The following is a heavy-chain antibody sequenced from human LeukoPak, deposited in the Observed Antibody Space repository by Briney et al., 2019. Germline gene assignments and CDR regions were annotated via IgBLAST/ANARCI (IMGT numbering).Heavy chain of an antibody. CDR1: GYTFTGYY. CDR3: ARDMSTMTVTGSHLSWFDP. CDR2: INPNSGGT. Sequence: ASVKVSCKASGYTFTGYYMHWVRQAPGQGLEWMGWINPNSGGTNYAQKFQGRVTMTRDTSISTAYMELSRLRSDDTAAYYCARDMSTMTVTGSHLSWFDPWGQGTLVTVSS. J-gene: IGHJ5*02. D-gene: IGHD4-17*01. V-gene: IGHV1-2*02.